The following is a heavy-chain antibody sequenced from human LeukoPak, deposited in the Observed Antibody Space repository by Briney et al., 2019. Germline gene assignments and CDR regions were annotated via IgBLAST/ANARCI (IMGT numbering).Heavy chain of an antibody. J-gene: IGHJ4*02. CDR2: INPNSGGT. CDR3: ARIVDTAMVSDSY. D-gene: IGHD5-18*01. V-gene: IGHV1-2*06. CDR1: GYTFTGYY. Sequence: ASVKVSCKASGYTFTGYYMHWVRQAPGQGMEWMGRINPNSGGTNYAQKFQGRVTMTRDTSISTAYIELSRLRSDDTAVYYCARIVDTAMVSDSYWGQGTLVTVSS.